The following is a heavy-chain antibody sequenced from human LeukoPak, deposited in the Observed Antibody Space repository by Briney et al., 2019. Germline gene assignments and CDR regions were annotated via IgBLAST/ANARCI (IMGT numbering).Heavy chain of an antibody. Sequence: GGSLRLSCAASGFTFSSYAMHWVRQAPGKGLEWVAVISYDGSNKYYADSVKGRFTISRDNSKNTLYLQMNSLRAEDTAVYYCARLPLYAPGYWGQGTLVTVSS. D-gene: IGHD2-2*01. CDR2: ISYDGSNK. J-gene: IGHJ4*02. CDR1: GFTFSSYA. CDR3: ARLPLYAPGY. V-gene: IGHV3-30*04.